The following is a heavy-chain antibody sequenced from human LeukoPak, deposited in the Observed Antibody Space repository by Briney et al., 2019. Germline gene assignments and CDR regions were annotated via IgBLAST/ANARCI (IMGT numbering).Heavy chain of an antibody. D-gene: IGHD3-22*01. Sequence: SETLSLTCTVSGGSISSYYWSWIRQPPGKGLEWIGYIYYSGSTNYNPSLKSRVTISVDTSKNQFSLKLSPVTAADTAVYYCARLRNKYDTSGYYPFDYWGQGTLVTVSS. CDR1: GGSISSYY. V-gene: IGHV4-59*08. CDR2: IYYSGST. CDR3: ARLRNKYDTSGYYPFDY. J-gene: IGHJ4*02.